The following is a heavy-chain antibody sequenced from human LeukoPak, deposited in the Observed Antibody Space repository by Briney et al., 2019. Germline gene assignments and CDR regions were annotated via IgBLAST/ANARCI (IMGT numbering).Heavy chain of an antibody. CDR1: GFTFSSHA. CDR2: ISYDGSNK. CDR3: ARVGTSSLRDWFDP. Sequence: GGSLRLSCVASGFTFSSHAMNWVRQAPGKGLEWVAVISYDGSNKYYVDSAKGRFTISRDNSKNTLYLQMNSLRAEDTAVYYCARVGTSSLRDWFDPWGQGTLVTVSS. D-gene: IGHD2-8*01. V-gene: IGHV3-30*04. J-gene: IGHJ5*02.